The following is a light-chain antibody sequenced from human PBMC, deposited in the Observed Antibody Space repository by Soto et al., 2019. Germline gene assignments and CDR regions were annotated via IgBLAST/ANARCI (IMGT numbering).Light chain of an antibody. CDR2: GAS. V-gene: IGKV3-20*01. CDR3: QHYGSLVLT. CDR1: QSVSSSY. J-gene: IGKJ4*01. Sequence: EIVLTQSPGTLSLSPGERATLSCRASQSVSSSYLAWYQQKPGQAPRLLIYGASSRATGIPDRFSGSGSGTDFTLTISRREPEDFAVYSCQHYGSLVLTFGGGTKVEIK.